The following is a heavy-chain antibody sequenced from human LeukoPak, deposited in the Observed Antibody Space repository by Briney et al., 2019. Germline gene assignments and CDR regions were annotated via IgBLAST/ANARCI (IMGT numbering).Heavy chain of an antibody. Sequence: ASVKVSCKASGYTFTGYYIHWVRQAPGQGLEWMGWINPNSGGTNYAQKFQGRVTITADESTSTAYMELSSLRSEDTAVYYCARARYGSGSYHIDYWGQGTLVTVPS. CDR2: INPNSGGT. CDR3: ARARYGSGSYHIDY. V-gene: IGHV1-2*02. D-gene: IGHD3-10*01. CDR1: GYTFTGYY. J-gene: IGHJ4*02.